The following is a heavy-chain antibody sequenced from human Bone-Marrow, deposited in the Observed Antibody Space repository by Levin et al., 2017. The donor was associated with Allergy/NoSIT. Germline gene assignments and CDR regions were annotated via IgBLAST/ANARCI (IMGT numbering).Heavy chain of an antibody. CDR3: ARLGRLSPWWPRGAFDI. D-gene: IGHD2-15*01. Sequence: PGGSLRLSCAASGFTVTSEYMNWVRQAPGRGLEWVSIIYDDGKTSYADSVKGRFTISRDRSKNMLFLQMNDLRAADTAVYYCARLGRLSPWWPRGAFDIWGHGSTVTVSS. CDR1: GFTVTSEY. V-gene: IGHV3-53*01. J-gene: IGHJ3*02. CDR2: IYDDGKT.